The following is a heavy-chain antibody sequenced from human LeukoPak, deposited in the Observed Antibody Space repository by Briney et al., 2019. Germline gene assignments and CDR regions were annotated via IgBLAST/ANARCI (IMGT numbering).Heavy chain of an antibody. V-gene: IGHV3-48*04. Sequence: GGSLRLSCAASGFTFSSYSMNWVRQAPGKRLEWVSYISSSSSTIYYADSVKGRFTISRDNAKNSLYLQMNSLRAEDTAVYYCARDLWMDGYNGYYWGQGTLVTVSS. CDR3: ARDLWMDGYNGYY. D-gene: IGHD5-24*01. CDR2: ISSSSSTI. J-gene: IGHJ4*02. CDR1: GFTFSSYS.